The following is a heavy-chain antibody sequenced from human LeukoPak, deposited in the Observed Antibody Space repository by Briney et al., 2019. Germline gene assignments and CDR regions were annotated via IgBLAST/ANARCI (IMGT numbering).Heavy chain of an antibody. CDR2: IHSSRGT. J-gene: IGHJ4*02. D-gene: IGHD3-10*01. V-gene: IGHV4-59*12. CDR3: ARDDGEGIDY. CDR1: GGSISNYY. Sequence: SEALSLTCTVSGGSISNYYWSWIRQPPGEGLEWIGYIHSSRGTNYNPSLKSRVTISPDTSRNQFSLKLSSVTAADTAVYYCARDDGEGIDYWGQGTLVTVPS.